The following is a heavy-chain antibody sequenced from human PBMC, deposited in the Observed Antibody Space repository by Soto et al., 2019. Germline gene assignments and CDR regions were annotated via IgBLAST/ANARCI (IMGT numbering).Heavy chain of an antibody. Sequence: QLQLQESGPGLVKPSETLSLTCRVSDGSMNSDSSYWGWIRQPPGKGLEWIGVINHSGSTYHNLSLWGRVTMSVDASRNQFSLKLTSMTAADTAVYYCARLGGYVSVGYYYLWDSWGQGTLVTVSS. J-gene: IGHJ4*02. D-gene: IGHD3-22*01. CDR2: INHSGST. CDR3: ARLGGYVSVGYYYLWDS. V-gene: IGHV4-39*01. CDR1: DGSMNSDSSY.